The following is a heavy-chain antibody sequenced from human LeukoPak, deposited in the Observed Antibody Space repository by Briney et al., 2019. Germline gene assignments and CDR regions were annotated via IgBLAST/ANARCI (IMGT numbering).Heavy chain of an antibody. CDR1: GFTFGSHA. V-gene: IGHV3-23*01. CDR2: IFGSGGSP. J-gene: IGHJ4*02. D-gene: IGHD5-18*01. CDR3: GKTTVGYSSGQKPAWPVDY. Sequence: GGYLRRSCEASGFTFGSHAMYWLRQAPGKGLEGVAGIFGSGGSPHYAHPVKGPFTISRDNSRNTVYLQINSLRAEDTAVYYCGKTTVGYSSGQKPAWPVDYWGQGTLVTVSS.